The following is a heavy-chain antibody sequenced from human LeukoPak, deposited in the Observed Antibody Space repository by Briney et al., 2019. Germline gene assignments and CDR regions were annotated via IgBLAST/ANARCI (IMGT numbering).Heavy chain of an antibody. CDR3: ARDGGDGYNYGSDY. J-gene: IGHJ4*02. Sequence: GGSLRLSCAASGFTFSSYSMNWVRQAPGKGLEWVSSISSSSSYIYYADSVKGRFTISRDNAKNSLYLQMNSLRAEDTAVYYCARDGGDGYNYGSDYWGQGTLVTVSS. D-gene: IGHD5-24*01. CDR2: ISSSSSYI. CDR1: GFTFSSYS. V-gene: IGHV3-21*01.